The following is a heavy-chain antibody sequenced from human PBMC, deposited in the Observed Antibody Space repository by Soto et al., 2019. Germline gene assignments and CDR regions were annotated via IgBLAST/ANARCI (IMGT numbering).Heavy chain of an antibody. CDR2: IKSNTDDGTT. J-gene: IGHJ6*02. V-gene: IGHV3-15*01. CDR3: AKEGGLLWFGELSNYYYGMDV. D-gene: IGHD3-10*01. Sequence: EVQLVESGGGLVKPGESLRLSCVASGFTFINAWMSWVRQAPGKGLEWVGRIKSNTDDGTTDYAAPVKGRFTISRDDSKNTLYLQMNSLKIEDTAVYYCAKEGGLLWFGELSNYYYGMDVWGQGTTVTVSS. CDR1: GFTFINAW.